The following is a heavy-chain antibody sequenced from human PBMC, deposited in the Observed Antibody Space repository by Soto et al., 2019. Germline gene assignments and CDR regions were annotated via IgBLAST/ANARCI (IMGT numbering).Heavy chain of an antibody. J-gene: IGHJ4*02. CDR3: ARDDYCSSTSCYPPPFDY. Sequence: GGSLRLSCAASGFTFSSYSMNWVRQAPGKGLEWVSSISSSSSYIYYADSVKGRFTISRDNAKNSLYLQMNSLRAEDTAVYYCARDDYCSSTSCYPPPFDYWGKGTLVTVSS. D-gene: IGHD2-2*01. CDR1: GFTFSSYS. CDR2: ISSSSSYI. V-gene: IGHV3-21*01.